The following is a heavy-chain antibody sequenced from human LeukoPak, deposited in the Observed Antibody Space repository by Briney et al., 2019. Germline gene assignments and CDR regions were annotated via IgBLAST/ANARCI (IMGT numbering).Heavy chain of an antibody. Sequence: SVKVSCKASGGTFSGYAISWVRQAPGQGLEWMGGIIPIFGTANYAQKFQGRVTITADESTSTAYMELSSLRSEDTAVYYCARGPAGSRATLASWGQGTLVTVSS. J-gene: IGHJ5*02. CDR3: ARGPAGSRATLAS. V-gene: IGHV1-69*13. CDR2: IIPIFGTA. D-gene: IGHD6-19*01. CDR1: GGTFSGYA.